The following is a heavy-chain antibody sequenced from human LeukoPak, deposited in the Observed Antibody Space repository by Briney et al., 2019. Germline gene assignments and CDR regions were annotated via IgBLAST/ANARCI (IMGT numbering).Heavy chain of an antibody. J-gene: IGHJ4*02. V-gene: IGHV3-23*01. CDR1: GFTFSSYA. Sequence: GGSLRLSCAASGFTFSSYAMSWVRQAPGKGLEWVSAISGSGGSTHYADSVKGRFTISRDNSKNTLYLQMNSLRAEDTAVYYCAKSELWLPRYFDYWGQGTLVTVSS. D-gene: IGHD5-18*01. CDR3: AKSELWLPRYFDY. CDR2: ISGSGGST.